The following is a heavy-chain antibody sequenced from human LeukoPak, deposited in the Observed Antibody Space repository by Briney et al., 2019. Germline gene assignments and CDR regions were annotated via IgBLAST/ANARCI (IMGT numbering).Heavy chain of an antibody. V-gene: IGHV4-34*01. CDR1: GGSFSGYY. CDR2: INHSGST. D-gene: IGHD4/OR15-4a*01. J-gene: IGHJ4*02. Sequence: SGTLSLTCAVYGGSFSGYYWSWIRQPPGKGLEWIGEINHSGSTNYNPSLKSRVTISVDTSKNQFSLKLSSVTAADTAVYYCARGRYGLWAKYYFDYWGQGTLVTVSS. CDR3: ARGRYGLWAKYYFDY.